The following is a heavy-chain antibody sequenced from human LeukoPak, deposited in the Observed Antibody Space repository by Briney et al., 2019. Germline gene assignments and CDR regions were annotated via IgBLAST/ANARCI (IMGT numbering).Heavy chain of an antibody. J-gene: IGHJ3*02. Sequence: GGSLRLSCAASGFSFSIYWMTWVRQAPGKGLEWVANIKPDGNKQSYVDSVKGRFTISRDNAKNSLYLQMNSLRAEDTAVYYCARDGTFDIWGQGTMVTVSS. CDR2: IKPDGNKQ. D-gene: IGHD2-15*01. CDR1: GFSFSIYW. CDR3: ARDGTFDI. V-gene: IGHV3-7*05.